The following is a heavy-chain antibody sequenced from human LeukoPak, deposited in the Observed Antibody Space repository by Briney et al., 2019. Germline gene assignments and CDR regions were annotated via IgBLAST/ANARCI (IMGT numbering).Heavy chain of an antibody. D-gene: IGHD4-17*01. CDR3: AKTTRYFGMDV. CDR1: GGSISNFY. J-gene: IGHJ6*02. V-gene: IGHV4-59*08. CDR2: FYSTGST. Sequence: SETLSLTCTVSGGSISNFYWTWIRQPPGKGLEWIGYFYSTGSTTYNPSLESRVTISVDTSKNQFSLRLSSVTAGDTAVYYCAKTTRYFGMDVWGQGTTVTVSS.